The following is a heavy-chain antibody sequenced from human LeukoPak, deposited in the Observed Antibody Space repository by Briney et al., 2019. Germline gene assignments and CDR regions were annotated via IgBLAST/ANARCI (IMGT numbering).Heavy chain of an antibody. V-gene: IGHV4-31*03. CDR1: GGSISSGAHY. CDR2: INYRGIT. D-gene: IGHD3-10*01. CDR3: ARGGSGEGY. Sequence: PSETLSLTCTVSGGSISSGAHYWGWIRQHRGKGLEWIGYINYRGITYYNPPLQSRLTISAATSKNQFSLKLTSVTAADTAVYYCARGGSGEGYWGQGTLVTVSS. J-gene: IGHJ4*02.